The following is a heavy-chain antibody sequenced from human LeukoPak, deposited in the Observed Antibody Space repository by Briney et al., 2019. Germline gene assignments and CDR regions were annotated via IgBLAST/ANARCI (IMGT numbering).Heavy chain of an antibody. D-gene: IGHD3-9*01. CDR2: ISRSSRTT. J-gene: IGHJ5*02. Sequence: GGSLRLSCAAPGFTFSNYSMNWVRKAPGKGLKWFSYISRSSRTTYYADPVKGRFTISRDNAKNSLYLQMNSLRDEDTAVYYCARDYDILTGYSRFDPWGQGTLVTVSS. CDR3: ARDYDILTGYSRFDP. V-gene: IGHV3-48*02. CDR1: GFTFSNYS.